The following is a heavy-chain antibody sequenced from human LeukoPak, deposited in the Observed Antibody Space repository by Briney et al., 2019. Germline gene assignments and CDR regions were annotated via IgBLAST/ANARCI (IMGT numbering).Heavy chain of an antibody. Sequence: SETLSLTCTVSGGSISSYQWSWIRQPAGKGLEWIGRIFASGSTNYNPPLKSRVTMSVDTSKNQFSLKLISVTAADTAVYYCARDGSSWPFFDSWGQGTLVTVSS. D-gene: IGHD6-13*01. CDR3: ARDGSSWPFFDS. J-gene: IGHJ4*02. CDR2: IFASGST. V-gene: IGHV4-4*07. CDR1: GGSISSYQ.